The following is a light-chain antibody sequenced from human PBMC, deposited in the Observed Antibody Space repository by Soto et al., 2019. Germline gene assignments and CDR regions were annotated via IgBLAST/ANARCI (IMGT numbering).Light chain of an antibody. V-gene: IGKV3-15*01. CDR1: QSISNN. CDR2: GAS. J-gene: IGKJ3*01. Sequence: EIVMTQSPATLSVSPGERATLSCRASQSISNNLVWYQQIPGQAPRLLMFGASARATGVPARFSGSGSGTEFTLTISSLQSEDCAVYYCQQYANWPRTFGPGTKVD. CDR3: QQYANWPRT.